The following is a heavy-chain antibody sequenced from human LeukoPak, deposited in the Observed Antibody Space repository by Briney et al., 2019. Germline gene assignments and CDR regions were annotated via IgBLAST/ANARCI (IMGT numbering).Heavy chain of an antibody. CDR1: GDSISSSTYY. Sequence: SETLSLTCTVSGDSISSSTYYWGWIRQPPGKGLEWIGSINYSGYNYYNPSLKSRVTISVDSSKNQFSLKLTSVTAADTAVYYCARVYGPVNYWGQGTLVTVSS. V-gene: IGHV4-39*07. CDR3: ARVYGPVNY. D-gene: IGHD2-8*01. J-gene: IGHJ4*02. CDR2: INYSGYN.